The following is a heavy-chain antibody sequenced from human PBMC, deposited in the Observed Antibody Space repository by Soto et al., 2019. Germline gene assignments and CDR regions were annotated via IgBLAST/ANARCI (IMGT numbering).Heavy chain of an antibody. J-gene: IGHJ3*01. CDR3: ASPRLWYAFDV. CDR2: ISHSGST. V-gene: IGHV4-34*01. D-gene: IGHD5-18*01. Sequence: SVPQPLTRTVDEGNCVDHCGSWIRKPTGKGLEWIGEISHSGSTNYNPSLKSRVTISVDTFRKQFILKLSSVTAADTAIYYCASPRLWYAFDVWGQGTMVTVSS. CDR1: EGNCVDHC.